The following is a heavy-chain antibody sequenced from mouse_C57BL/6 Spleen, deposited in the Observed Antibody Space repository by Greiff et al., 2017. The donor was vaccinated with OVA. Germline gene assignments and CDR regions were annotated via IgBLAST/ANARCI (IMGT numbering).Heavy chain of an antibody. D-gene: IGHD2-3*01. CDR2: INPGRGGT. Sequence: QVQLQQSGAELVRPGTSVKVSCKASGYAFTNYLIEWVKQRPGQGLEWIGVINPGRGGTNYNEKFKGKATLTADKSSSTAYMQLSSLTSEDSAVYFCARGYDGDGFDYWGQGTTLTVSS. CDR1: GYAFTNYL. V-gene: IGHV1-54*01. J-gene: IGHJ2*01. CDR3: ARGYDGDGFDY.